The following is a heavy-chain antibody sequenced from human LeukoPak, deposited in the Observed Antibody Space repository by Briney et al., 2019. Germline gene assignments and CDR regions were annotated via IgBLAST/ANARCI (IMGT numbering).Heavy chain of an antibody. CDR3: ATQDIVVVPAVIAGYYYYMDV. V-gene: IGHV1-69*04. J-gene: IGHJ6*03. D-gene: IGHD2-2*01. CDR1: GGTFSSYA. Sequence: SVKVSCKASGGTFSSYAISWVRQAPGQGLEWMGRIIPILGIANYAQKFQGRVTITADKSTSTAYMELRSLRSDDTAVYYCATQDIVVVPAVIAGYYYYMDVWGKGTTVTVSS. CDR2: IIPILGIA.